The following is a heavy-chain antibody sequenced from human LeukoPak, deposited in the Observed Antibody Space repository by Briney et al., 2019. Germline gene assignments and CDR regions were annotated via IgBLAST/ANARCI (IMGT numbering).Heavy chain of an antibody. Sequence: SETLSLTCTVSGGSISSYYWSWIRQPPGKGLEWIGYIYYSGSTNYNPSLKSRVTISGDTSKNQFSLKLSSVTAADTAVYYCARAGLDYYDSSGSFDYWGQGTLVTVSS. V-gene: IGHV4-59*01. CDR1: GGSISSYY. J-gene: IGHJ4*02. CDR3: ARAGLDYYDSSGSFDY. D-gene: IGHD3-22*01. CDR2: IYYSGST.